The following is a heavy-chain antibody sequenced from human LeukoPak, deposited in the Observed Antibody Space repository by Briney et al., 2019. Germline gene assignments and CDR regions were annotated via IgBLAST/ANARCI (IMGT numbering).Heavy chain of an antibody. V-gene: IGHV3-74*01. D-gene: IGHD3-16*02. CDR2: INSDGSWT. CDR1: GNYW. CDR3: ARGTAGYHSSYFDY. J-gene: IGHJ4*02. Sequence: GGSLRLSCAASGNYWMHWVRQVPGKGLVWVSHINSDGSWTSYADSVKGRFTISKDNAKNTVYLQMSSLRVEDTAVYYCARGTAGYHSSYFDYWGQGTLVTVSS.